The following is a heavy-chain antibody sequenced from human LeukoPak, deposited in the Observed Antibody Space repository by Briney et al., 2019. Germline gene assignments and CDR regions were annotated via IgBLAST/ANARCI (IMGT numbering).Heavy chain of an antibody. V-gene: IGHV4-59*01. Sequence: SETLSLTCTVSGGSISSYYWSWIRQPPGKGLEWIGYIYYSGSTNYNPSLKSRVTISVDTSKNQFSLKLSSVTAADTAVYYCARDPRGRVDAFDIWGQGTMVTVSS. CDR2: IYYSGST. CDR1: GGSISSYY. CDR3: ARDPRGRVDAFDI. J-gene: IGHJ3*02. D-gene: IGHD1-26*01.